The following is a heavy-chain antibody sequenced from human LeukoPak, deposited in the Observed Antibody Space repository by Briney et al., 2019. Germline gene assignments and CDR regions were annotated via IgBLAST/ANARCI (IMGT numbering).Heavy chain of an antibody. CDR2: IVVDSGNT. D-gene: IGHD3-10*01. Sequence: SVKVSCKASGFTFTSSTIQWVRQARGQRLEWIGWIVVDSGNTNYAQKFQERVIITRDMSTTTVYMELSSLRSEDTAVYYCAGTPWFGELTLDYWGQGTLVTASS. J-gene: IGHJ4*02. CDR1: GFTFTSST. CDR3: AGTPWFGELTLDY. V-gene: IGHV1-58*02.